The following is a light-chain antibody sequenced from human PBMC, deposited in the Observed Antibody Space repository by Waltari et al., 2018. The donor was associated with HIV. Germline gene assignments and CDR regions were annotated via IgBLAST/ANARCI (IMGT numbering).Light chain of an antibody. Sequence: EIVLPQSPAPLSVSPGERATLSCRASQSVSSYLAWYQQNPGQAPRLLIYGTSSRATGIPARFSGSGSGTDFTLTISSLEPGDFGVYYCQQRSSWPITFGQGTRLEIK. CDR2: GTS. CDR3: QQRSSWPIT. CDR1: QSVSSY. J-gene: IGKJ5*01. V-gene: IGKV3-11*01.